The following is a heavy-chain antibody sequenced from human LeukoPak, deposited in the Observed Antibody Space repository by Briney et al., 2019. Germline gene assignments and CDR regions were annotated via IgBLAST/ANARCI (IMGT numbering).Heavy chain of an antibody. Sequence: GGSLRLSCAASGFTFSSYAMSWVRQAPGKGLEWVSAISGSGGSTYYADSVKGRFTISRDNAKNSLYLQMNSLRAEDTAVYYCARGRGHFNLNRGGGHYHYYMDVWGKGTTVTVSS. CDR1: GFTFSSYA. D-gene: IGHD3-10*01. V-gene: IGHV3-23*01. CDR3: ARGRGHFNLNRGGGHYHYYMDV. J-gene: IGHJ6*03. CDR2: ISGSGGST.